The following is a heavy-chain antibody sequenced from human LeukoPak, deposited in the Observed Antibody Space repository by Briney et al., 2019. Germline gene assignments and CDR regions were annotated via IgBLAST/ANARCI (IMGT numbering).Heavy chain of an antibody. CDR3: ATLRGGH. V-gene: IGHV3-48*01. CDR1: GFTFSLYS. Sequence: GGSLRLSCAASGFTFSLYSMTWVRQAPGKGLEWISYIGGISGTIKYADPVKGRFTISRDNAKNSLFLQMDSLRAEDTAVYFCATLRGGHWGQGTLVTVSP. J-gene: IGHJ4*02. D-gene: IGHD3-10*01. CDR2: IGGISGTI.